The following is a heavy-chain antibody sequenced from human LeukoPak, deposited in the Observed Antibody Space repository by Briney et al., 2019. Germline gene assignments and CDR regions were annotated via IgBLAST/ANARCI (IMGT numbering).Heavy chain of an antibody. J-gene: IGHJ6*02. CDR2: IKQDGSEK. Sequence: GGSLRLSCAASGFTFSSYWMSWVRQAPGKGLEWVANIKQDGSEKYYVDSVKGRFTISRDSAKNSLYLQMNSLRAEDTAVYYCARGAVAEQPLFYYGMDVWGQGTTVTVSS. CDR1: GFTFSSYW. D-gene: IGHD6-19*01. V-gene: IGHV3-7*01. CDR3: ARGAVAEQPLFYYGMDV.